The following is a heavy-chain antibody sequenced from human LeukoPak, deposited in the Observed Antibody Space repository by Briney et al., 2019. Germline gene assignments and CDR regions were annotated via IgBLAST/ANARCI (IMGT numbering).Heavy chain of an antibody. CDR3: ARGMAVYYYYGMDV. CDR2: ISYDGSNK. CDR1: GFTFSSYA. V-gene: IGHV3-30-3*01. D-gene: IGHD5-24*01. J-gene: IGHJ6*02. Sequence: PGRSLRLSCAASGFTFSSYAMHWVRQAPGKGLEWVAVISYDGSNKYYADSVKGRFTISRDNSKNTLYLQMNSLRAEDTAVYYCARGMAVYYYYGMDVWGQGTTVTVSS.